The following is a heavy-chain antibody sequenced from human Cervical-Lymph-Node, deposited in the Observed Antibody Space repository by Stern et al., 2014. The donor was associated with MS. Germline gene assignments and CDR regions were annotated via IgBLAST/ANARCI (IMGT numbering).Heavy chain of an antibody. V-gene: IGHV1-69*01. D-gene: IGHD4-17*01. J-gene: IGHJ4*02. CDR2: IIHIFGTA. Sequence: VQLLESGAEVKKPGSSVKVSCKASGGTFSSYAISWVRQAPGQGLEWMGGIIHIFGTANYAQKFQGRVTITADESTSTAYMELSSLRSEDTAVYYCASSGGVYGTVTRYYFDYWGQGTLVTVSS. CDR1: GGTFSSYA. CDR3: ASSGGVYGTVTRYYFDY.